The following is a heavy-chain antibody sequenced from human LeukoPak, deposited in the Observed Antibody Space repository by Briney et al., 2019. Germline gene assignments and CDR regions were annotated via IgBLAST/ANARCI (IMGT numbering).Heavy chain of an antibody. J-gene: IGHJ4*02. CDR3: ARGLYYDILTGYYY. D-gene: IGHD3-9*01. CDR1: GCTFTSYG. V-gene: IGHV1-18*01. CDR2: ISAYNGNT. Sequence: ASVKVSCKASGCTFTSYGISWVRQAPGQGLEWMGWISAYNGNTNYAQKLQGRVTMTTDTSTSTAYMELRSLRSDDTAVYYCARGLYYDILTGYYYWGQGTLVTVSS.